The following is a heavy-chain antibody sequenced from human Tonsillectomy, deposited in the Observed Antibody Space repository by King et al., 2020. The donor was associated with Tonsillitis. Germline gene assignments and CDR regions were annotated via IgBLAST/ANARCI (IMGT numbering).Heavy chain of an antibody. V-gene: IGHV3-33*01. CDR1: GFTFSSYG. CDR2: IWVDGSTK. J-gene: IGHJ6*02. D-gene: IGHD2-2*01. CDR3: ARAPPAAPRSYYYYGMDV. Sequence: VQLVESGGGVVQPERSLRLSCAASGFTFSSYGMHWVRQAPGKGLEWVAVIWVDGSTKYYVDSVKGRFTISRDNSKNTLFLQLNSRRAEDTAVYYCARAPPAAPRSYYYYGMDVWGQGTTGTVSS.